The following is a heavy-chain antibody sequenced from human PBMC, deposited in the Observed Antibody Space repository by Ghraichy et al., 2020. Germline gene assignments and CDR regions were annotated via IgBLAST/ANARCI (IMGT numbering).Heavy chain of an antibody. J-gene: IGHJ4*02. Sequence: GESLNISCAASGFTFSSYSMSWVRQAPGKGLEWVSYISSSSSTIYYADSVKGRFTISRDNAKNSLHLQMNSLRDEDTAVYYCARPNREYYDFWSGYYRNWGQGTLVTVSS. CDR3: ARPNREYYDFWSGYYRN. CDR2: ISSSSSTI. D-gene: IGHD3-3*01. V-gene: IGHV3-48*02. CDR1: GFTFSSYS.